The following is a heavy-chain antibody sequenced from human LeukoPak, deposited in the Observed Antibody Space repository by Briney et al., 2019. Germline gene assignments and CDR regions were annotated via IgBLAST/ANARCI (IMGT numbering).Heavy chain of an antibody. CDR3: AKETYYGDDAFDI. CDR2: ISSSSSYI. D-gene: IGHD4-17*01. V-gene: IGHV3-21*04. Sequence: GGSLRLSCAASGFTFSSYSMNWVRQAPGKGLEWVSSISSSSSYIYYADSVKGRFTISRDNAKNSLYLQMNSLRAEDTAVYYCAKETYYGDDAFDIWGQGTMVTVSS. CDR1: GFTFSSYS. J-gene: IGHJ3*02.